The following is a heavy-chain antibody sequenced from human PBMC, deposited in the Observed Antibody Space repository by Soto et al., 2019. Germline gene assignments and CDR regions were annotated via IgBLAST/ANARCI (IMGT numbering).Heavy chain of an antibody. CDR1: GASFSGYY. Sequence: QVQLQQWGAGLLKPSETLSLTCAVSGASFSGYYWTWIRQPPGKGLEWIGEITHSGSTNYNPSLKSRVIISVDTSKNQSSLKLSSVTPADTAVYYCARGPYYVSSAALFPYFDYWGQGTLVTVSS. D-gene: IGHD3-10*01. V-gene: IGHV4-34*01. J-gene: IGHJ4*02. CDR2: ITHSGST. CDR3: ARGPYYVSSAALFPYFDY.